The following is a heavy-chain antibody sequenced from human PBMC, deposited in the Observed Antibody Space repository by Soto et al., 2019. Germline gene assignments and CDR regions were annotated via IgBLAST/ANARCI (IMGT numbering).Heavy chain of an antibody. D-gene: IGHD3-10*01. CDR2: IIPILGIA. CDR1: GGTFSSYT. CDR3: ALLWFGELLLDY. Sequence: QVQLVQSGAEVKKPGSSVKVSCKASGGTFSSYTISWVRQAPGQGLEWMGRIIPILGIANYAQKFQGRVTITANKSTSTDYMELSSLRSEDTAVYYCALLWFGELLLDYWGQGTLVTVSS. J-gene: IGHJ4*02. V-gene: IGHV1-69*02.